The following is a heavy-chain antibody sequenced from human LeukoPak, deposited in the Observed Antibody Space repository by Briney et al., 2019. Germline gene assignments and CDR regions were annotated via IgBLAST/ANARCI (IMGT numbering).Heavy chain of an antibody. CDR2: GTT. V-gene: IGHV3-49*02. Sequence: GTTEYAASVKGRSTISRDDSKSIAYLQMNSLKTEDTAVYYYTRGDCSSTSCHKGKGGFDYWGQGTLVTVSS. J-gene: IGHJ4*02. CDR3: TRGDCSSTSCHKGKGGFDY. D-gene: IGHD2-2*02.